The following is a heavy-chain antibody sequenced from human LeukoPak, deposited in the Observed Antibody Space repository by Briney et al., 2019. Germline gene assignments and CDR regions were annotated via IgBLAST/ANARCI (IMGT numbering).Heavy chain of an antibody. CDR1: GGSISSDGYY. CDR3: AREHSRSSYFDY. CDR2: IYSSGGT. Sequence: SETLSLTCTVSGGSISSDGYYWGWIRQHPQKGLEWLGYIYSSGGTYYNPSLKSRATISVDTSKNQFSLKLNSVTAADTAVYYCAREHSRSSYFDYWGQGTLVSVSS. J-gene: IGHJ4*02. V-gene: IGHV4-31*03. D-gene: IGHD6-6*01.